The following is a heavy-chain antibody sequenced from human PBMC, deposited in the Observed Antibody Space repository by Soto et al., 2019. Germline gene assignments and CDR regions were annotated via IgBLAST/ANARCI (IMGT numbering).Heavy chain of an antibody. CDR2: INSDGSST. D-gene: IGHD6-13*01. J-gene: IGHJ6*02. V-gene: IGHV3-74*01. CDR1: GFTFSSYW. Sequence: GGSLRLSCAASGFTFSSYWMHWVRQSPGKGLVWVSRINSDGSSTSCADSVKGRFTISRDNAKNTLYLQMNSLRAEDTAVYYCARVKSSAGIGMDVWGQGTTVTVSS. CDR3: ARVKSSAGIGMDV.